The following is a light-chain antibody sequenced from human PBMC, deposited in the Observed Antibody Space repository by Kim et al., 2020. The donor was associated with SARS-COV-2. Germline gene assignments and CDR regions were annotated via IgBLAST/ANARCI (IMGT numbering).Light chain of an antibody. CDR1: SSDVGGNNY. Sequence: SVPISCTGTSSDVGGNNYVSWYQQHPGKAPKLVIYGVNKRPSGVPDRFSGSKSGNTASLTVSGLQAEDEADYYCSSYAGSNNFEVFGTGTKVTVL. J-gene: IGLJ1*01. CDR2: GVN. CDR3: SSYAGSNNFEV. V-gene: IGLV2-8*01.